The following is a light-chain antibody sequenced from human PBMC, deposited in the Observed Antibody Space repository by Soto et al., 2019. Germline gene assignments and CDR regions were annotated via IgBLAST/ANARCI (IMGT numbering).Light chain of an antibody. Sequence: DIQMTQSPSSLSASVGDRVPITCRASQTIIFYLNWYQQKPGQAPKLLIYAASNLQSGVPSRFSGSGSGTEFTLTISSLQPEDFATYFCQQSYTTPVYTFGQGTKLEIK. J-gene: IGKJ2*01. CDR3: QQSYTTPVYT. CDR2: AAS. V-gene: IGKV1-39*01. CDR1: QTIIFY.